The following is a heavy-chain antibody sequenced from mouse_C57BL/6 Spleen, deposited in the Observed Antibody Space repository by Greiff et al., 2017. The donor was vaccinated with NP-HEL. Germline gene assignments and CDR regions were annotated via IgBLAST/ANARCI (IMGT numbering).Heavy chain of an antibody. J-gene: IGHJ4*01. Sequence: VQLQQSGAELAKPGASVKLSCKASGYTFTSYWMHWVKQRPGQGLEWIGYINPSSGYTKYNQKFKDKATLTADKSSSTAYMQLSSLTYEDSAVYYCATDSNYSYYAMDYWGQRTSVTVSS. CDR2: INPSSGYT. CDR1: GYTFTSYW. D-gene: IGHD2-5*01. V-gene: IGHV1-7*01. CDR3: ATDSNYSYYAMDY.